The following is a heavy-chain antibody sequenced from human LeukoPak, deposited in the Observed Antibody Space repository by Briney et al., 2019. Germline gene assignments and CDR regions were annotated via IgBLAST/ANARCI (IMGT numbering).Heavy chain of an antibody. J-gene: IGHJ3*02. V-gene: IGHV1-2*02. CDR1: GYAFTDYY. CDR2: INPNSGDT. CDR3: ARDGNFDI. Sequence: ASVKVSCKASGYAFTDYYMHWVRQAPGQGLEWMGWINPNSGDTNYAQKFQGRVTMSRDTSISTAYMELSGLRSDDTAVYYCARDGNFDIWGQGTMVTVSS.